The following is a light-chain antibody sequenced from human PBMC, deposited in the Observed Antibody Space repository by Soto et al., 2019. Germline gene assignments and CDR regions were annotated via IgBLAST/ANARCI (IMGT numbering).Light chain of an antibody. J-gene: IGKJ2*01. CDR1: QSVSSSY. CDR2: GAS. Sequence: EIVLTQSPGTLSLSPGERATLSCRASQSVSSSYLAWYQQKPGQAPRLLLYGASSRATGIPDRFSGSGSGTDFTSTIRRLEPEDFAVDYCQQYGSSPRTFGQGTKMEIK. V-gene: IGKV3-20*01. CDR3: QQYGSSPRT.